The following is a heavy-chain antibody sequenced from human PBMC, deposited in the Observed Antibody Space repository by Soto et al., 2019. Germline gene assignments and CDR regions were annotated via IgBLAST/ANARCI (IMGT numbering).Heavy chain of an antibody. CDR1: GGSISSGDYY. Sequence: QVQLQESGPGLVKPSQTLSLTCTVSGGSISSGDYYWSWIRQPPGKGLEWIGYIYYSGSTYYNPSLKSRVTVSVDTSKNQFSLKLSSVTAADTAVYYCARVPIVPAASYGMDVWGQGTTVTVSS. V-gene: IGHV4-30-4*01. CDR3: ARVPIVPAASYGMDV. J-gene: IGHJ6*02. CDR2: IYYSGST. D-gene: IGHD2-2*01.